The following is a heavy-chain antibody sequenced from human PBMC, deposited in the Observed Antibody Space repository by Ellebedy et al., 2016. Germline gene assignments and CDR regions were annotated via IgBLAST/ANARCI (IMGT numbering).Heavy chain of an antibody. D-gene: IGHD3-10*01. CDR1: GGSFSDYF. V-gene: IGHV4-34*01. Sequence: SETLSLXCAVYGGSFSDYFWSWIRQPPGQGLEWIGEINHSGFTKYKPSLKSRVTISVDTSKDQFSLEVRSVTAADTAVYYCVRGRNKNWLGPWGQGTLVTVSS. CDR3: VRGRNKNWLGP. CDR2: INHSGFT. J-gene: IGHJ5*02.